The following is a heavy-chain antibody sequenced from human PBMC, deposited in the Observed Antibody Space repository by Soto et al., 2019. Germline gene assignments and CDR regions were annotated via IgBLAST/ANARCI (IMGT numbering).Heavy chain of an antibody. CDR3: AKNRGHDPPYYSDS. J-gene: IGHJ4*02. V-gene: IGHV3-23*01. CDR2: IYGGGDGT. D-gene: IGHD1-1*01. Sequence: EVLLLESGGGLVQPGGSLRLSCAASGFTFSNYAVNWVRQAPGKGLEWVSTIYGGGDGTHYADSVKGRFTISRDNSKNTLYLQMNSLRAEDTAVYYCAKNRGHDPPYYSDSWGQGTLVTVSS. CDR1: GFTFSNYA.